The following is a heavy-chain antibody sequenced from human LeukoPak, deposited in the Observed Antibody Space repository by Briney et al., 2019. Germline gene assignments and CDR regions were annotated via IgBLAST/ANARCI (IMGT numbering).Heavy chain of an antibody. CDR1: GFTFSSYE. CDR2: ISSSGSTI. V-gene: IGHV3-48*03. Sequence: GGSLRLSCAASGFTFSSYEMNWVRQAPGKGLEWVSYISSSGSTIYYADSVKGRFTISRDNAKNSLYLQMNSLRAEDTAVYYCARLGYCSSTSCRYYYYGMDVWGKGTMVTVSS. D-gene: IGHD2-2*01. CDR3: ARLGYCSSTSCRYYYYGMDV. J-gene: IGHJ6*04.